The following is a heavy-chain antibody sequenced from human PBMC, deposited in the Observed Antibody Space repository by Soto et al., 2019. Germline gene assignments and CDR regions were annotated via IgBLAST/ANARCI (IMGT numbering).Heavy chain of an antibody. CDR3: ARPAGTSFLGWFDP. V-gene: IGHV1-18*01. Sequence: QVRLVQSGAEVKKPGASVKVSCKASGYTFTSYGISWVRQAPGQGLEWMGWISGYSGDTRYAQKFQGRVTLTTDTSTTTAYLDLRTLRSDDTAVYYCARPAGTSFLGWFDPWGQGTLVTVSS. CDR2: ISGYSGDT. D-gene: IGHD1-1*01. CDR1: GYTFTSYG. J-gene: IGHJ5*02.